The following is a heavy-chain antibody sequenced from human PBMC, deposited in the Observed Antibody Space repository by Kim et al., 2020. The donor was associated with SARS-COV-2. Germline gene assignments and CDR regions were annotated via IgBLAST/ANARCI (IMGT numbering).Heavy chain of an antibody. J-gene: IGHJ4*02. V-gene: IGHV3-64*01. CDR1: GFTFSSYA. D-gene: IGHD6-13*01. Sequence: GGSLRLSCAASGFTFSSYAMHWVRQAPGKGLEYVSAISSNGGSTYYANSVKGRFTISRDNSKNTLYLQMGSLRAEDMAVYYCAREVAAAGAPSFDYWGQGTLVTVSS. CDR2: ISSNGGST. CDR3: AREVAAAGAPSFDY.